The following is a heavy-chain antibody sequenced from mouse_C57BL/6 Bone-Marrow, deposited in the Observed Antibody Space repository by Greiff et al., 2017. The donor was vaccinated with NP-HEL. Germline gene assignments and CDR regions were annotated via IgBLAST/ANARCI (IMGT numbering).Heavy chain of an antibody. CDR3: ARSITTVVATRYFDV. D-gene: IGHD1-1*01. J-gene: IGHJ1*03. V-gene: IGHV1-52*01. CDR2: IDPSDSET. CDR1: GYTFTSYW. Sequence: VQLQQSGAELVRPGSSVKLSCKASGYTFTSYWLHWVKQRPIQGLEWIGNIDPSDSETHYNQKFKDKATLTVDKSSSTAYMQRSSLTSEDSAVYYCARSITTVVATRYFDVWGTGTTVTVSS.